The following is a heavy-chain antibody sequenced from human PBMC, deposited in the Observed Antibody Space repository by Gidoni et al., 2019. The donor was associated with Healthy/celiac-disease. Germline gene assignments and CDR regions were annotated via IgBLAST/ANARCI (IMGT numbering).Heavy chain of an antibody. CDR3: AKGRVDTAMVTVYYYGMDV. V-gene: IGHV3-9*01. D-gene: IGHD5-18*01. J-gene: IGHJ6*02. Sequence: EVQLVESGGGLVQPGRSLRLSCPASGFTFDASAMHWVRQAPGKGLEWVSGISWNSGSIGYADSVKGRFTISRDNAKNSLYLQMNSLRAEDTALYYCAKGRVDTAMVTVYYYGMDVWGQGTTVTVSS. CDR2: ISWNSGSI. CDR1: GFTFDASA.